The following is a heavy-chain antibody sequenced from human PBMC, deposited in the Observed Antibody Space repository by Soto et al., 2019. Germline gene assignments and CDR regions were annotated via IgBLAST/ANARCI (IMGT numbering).Heavy chain of an antibody. D-gene: IGHD3-10*01. Sequence: GGSLRLSCAASGFTFSSYSMNWVRQAPGKGLEWVSYISSSSSTIYYADSVKGRFTISRDNAKNSLYLQMNSLRDEDTAVYYCARGPYYGSGSYVFGMDVWGQGTTATVSS. CDR3: ARGPYYGSGSYVFGMDV. J-gene: IGHJ6*02. V-gene: IGHV3-48*02. CDR1: GFTFSSYS. CDR2: ISSSSSTI.